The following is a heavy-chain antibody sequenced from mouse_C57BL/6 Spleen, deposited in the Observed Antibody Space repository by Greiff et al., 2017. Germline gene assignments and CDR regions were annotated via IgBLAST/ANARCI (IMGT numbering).Heavy chain of an antibody. J-gene: IGHJ4*01. CDR1: GYSITSGYY. CDR2: ISYDGSN. D-gene: IGHD2-4*01. CDR3: ASTCYDYDEDAMDY. V-gene: IGHV3-6*01. Sequence: EVKLQESGPGLVKPSQSLSLTCSVTGYSITSGYYWNWIRQFPGNKLEWMGYISYDGSNNYNPSLKNRISITRDTSTHQFFLKLNSVTTEDTATYYCASTCYDYDEDAMDYWGQGTSVTVSS.